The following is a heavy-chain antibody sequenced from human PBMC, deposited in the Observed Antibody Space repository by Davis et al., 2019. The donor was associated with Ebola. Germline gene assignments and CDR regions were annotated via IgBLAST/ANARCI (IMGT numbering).Heavy chain of an antibody. CDR3: ARVYSGYDLYYYYDMDV. CDR2: IYYSGST. V-gene: IGHV4-39*01. CDR1: GGSISRSSYY. D-gene: IGHD5-12*01. J-gene: IGHJ6*02. Sequence: SETLSLTCTVSGGSISRSSYYWGWIRQPPGKGPEWIGSIYYSGSTYYNPSLKTRVPLSVDTSKNQFSLKLSSVTAADTAVYYCARVYSGYDLYYYYDMDVWGQGTTVTVSS.